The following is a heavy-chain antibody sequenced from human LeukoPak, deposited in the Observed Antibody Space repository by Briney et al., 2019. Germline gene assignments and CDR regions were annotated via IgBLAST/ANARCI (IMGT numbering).Heavy chain of an antibody. Sequence: SQTLSLTSAISGDSVSSNSAAWNWIRQSPSRGLEWLGRTYYRSKWYNDYAVSVKSRITINPATSKNQFSLQLNSVTPEDTAAYYCAREGYYYDSSGPNWFDPWGQGTLVTVSS. CDR1: GDSVSSNSAA. CDR3: AREGYYYDSSGPNWFDP. CDR2: TYYRSKWYN. V-gene: IGHV6-1*01. J-gene: IGHJ5*02. D-gene: IGHD3-22*01.